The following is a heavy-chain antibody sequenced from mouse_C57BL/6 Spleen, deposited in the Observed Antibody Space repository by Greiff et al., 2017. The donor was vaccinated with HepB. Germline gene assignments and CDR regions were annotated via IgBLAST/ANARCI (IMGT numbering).Heavy chain of an antibody. V-gene: IGHV1-81*01. CDR2: IYPRSGNT. CDR1: GYTFTSYG. Sequence: QVQLKESGAELARPGASVKLSCKASGYTFTSYGISWVKQRTGQGLEWIGEIYPRSGNTYYNEKFKGKATLTADKSSSTAYMELRSLTSEDSAVYFCARRDYYGSSYDYAMDYWGQGTSVTVSS. CDR3: ARRDYYGSSYDYAMDY. J-gene: IGHJ4*01. D-gene: IGHD1-1*01.